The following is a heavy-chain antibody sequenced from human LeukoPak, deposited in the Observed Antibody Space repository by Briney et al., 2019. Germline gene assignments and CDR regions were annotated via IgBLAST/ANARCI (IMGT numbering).Heavy chain of an antibody. J-gene: IGHJ4*02. CDR1: GYTFTNYD. Sequence: GASVKVSCKASGYTFTNYDINWVRQATGQGLEWMGWMNPSSGDSHSVDKFQGRVTMTRDTSIRTAYMELSGLRSDDTAVYYCARRYCISTGCSAFDYWGPGTPVTVSS. V-gene: IGHV1-8*01. D-gene: IGHD2-2*01. CDR2: MNPSSGDS. CDR3: ARRYCISTGCSAFDY.